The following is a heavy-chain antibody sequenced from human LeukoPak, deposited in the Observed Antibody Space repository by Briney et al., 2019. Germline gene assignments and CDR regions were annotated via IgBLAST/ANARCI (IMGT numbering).Heavy chain of an antibody. Sequence: PSETLSLTCTVSGGSISSSSYYWGWIRQPPGKGLEWIGSINYSGSTYYNPSLKSRVTISLNTSKNHFSLKLSSVTAADTAVYYCARDRFPAYWGQGTMVTVSS. CDR1: GGSISSSSYY. V-gene: IGHV4-39*02. CDR2: INYSGST. D-gene: IGHD2-21*01. CDR3: ARDRFPAY. J-gene: IGHJ3*01.